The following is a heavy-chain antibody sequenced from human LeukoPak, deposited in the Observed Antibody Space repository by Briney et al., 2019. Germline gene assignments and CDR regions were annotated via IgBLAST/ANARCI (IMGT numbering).Heavy chain of an antibody. J-gene: IGHJ5*02. Sequence: GASLHISCKGSGYSLTSYWISWVRQLPGKGLEWMGRIDPSDSYTNYSPSFQGHVTISADKSISTAYLQWSSLKASDTAMYYCARESVRQLVVGRWFDPWGQGTLVTVSS. CDR1: GYSLTSYW. V-gene: IGHV5-10-1*01. D-gene: IGHD6-6*01. CDR3: ARESVRQLVVGRWFDP. CDR2: IDPSDSYT.